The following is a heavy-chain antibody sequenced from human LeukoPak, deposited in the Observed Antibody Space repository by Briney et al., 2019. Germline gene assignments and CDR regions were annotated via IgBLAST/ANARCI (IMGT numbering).Heavy chain of an antibody. D-gene: IGHD5-18*01. V-gene: IGHV4-39*01. J-gene: IGHJ4*02. CDR3: ARLFGYSYGSFDY. CDR2: IYYSGST. CDR1: GGSISSTTYY. Sequence: SETLSLTCTVSGGSISSTTYYWGWIRQPPGKGLEWIGSIYYSGSTYYNPSLKGRVTISVDTSKNQFSVKLSAVTAADTAVYYCARLFGYSYGSFDYWGQGTLVTVSS.